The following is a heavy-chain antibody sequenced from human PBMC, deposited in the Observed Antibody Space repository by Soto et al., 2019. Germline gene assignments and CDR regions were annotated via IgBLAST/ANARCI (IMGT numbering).Heavy chain of an antibody. D-gene: IGHD1-7*01. CDR1: GGSFSGYY. V-gene: IGHV4-34*01. J-gene: IGHJ4*02. CDR3: ARGWYNWNYGRRLDNYFDY. Sequence: PSETLSLTCAVYGGSFSGYYWSWIRQPPGKGLEWIGEINHSGSTNYNPSLKSRVTISVDTSKNQFSLKLSSVDAADTAVYYCARGWYNWNYGRRLDNYFDYWGQGTLVTVSS. CDR2: INHSGST.